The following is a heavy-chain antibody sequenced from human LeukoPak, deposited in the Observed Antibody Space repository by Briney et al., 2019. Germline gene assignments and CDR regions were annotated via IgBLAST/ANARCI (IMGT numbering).Heavy chain of an antibody. Sequence: GGSLRLTCAASGFTFSTYAMTWVRQAPGKGLEWVSAIRGDGATKFYADSVKGRFTVSRDNSKNTLYLQMNSLRAEDTAVYYCAKDQYRDYFRGADYWGQGTLVTVSS. CDR2: IRGDGATK. D-gene: IGHD2/OR15-2a*01. CDR1: GFTFSTYA. CDR3: AKDQYRDYFRGADY. J-gene: IGHJ4*02. V-gene: IGHV3-23*01.